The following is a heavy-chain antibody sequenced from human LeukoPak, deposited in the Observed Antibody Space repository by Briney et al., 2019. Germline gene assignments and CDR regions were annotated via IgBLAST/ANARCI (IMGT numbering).Heavy chain of an antibody. D-gene: IGHD4-17*01. CDR3: ARKDDYGDPAGGMDY. Sequence: EASVKVSCKASGGTFSSYAISWVRQAPGQGLEWMGIVNPSGGSTSYAQKFQGRVTMTRDASTSTVYMELSSLRSEDTAVYYCARKDDYGDPAGGMDYWGQGTLVTVSS. CDR1: GGTFSSYA. V-gene: IGHV1-46*01. J-gene: IGHJ4*02. CDR2: VNPSGGST.